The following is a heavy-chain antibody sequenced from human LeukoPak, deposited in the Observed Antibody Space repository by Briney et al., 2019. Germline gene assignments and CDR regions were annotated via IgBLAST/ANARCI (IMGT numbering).Heavy chain of an antibody. V-gene: IGHV1-8*01. CDR2: MNPNSGNT. J-gene: IGHJ4*02. Sequence: GPVKVSCKASGYTFTSYDINWVRQAAGQGLEWMGWMNPNSGNTGYAQKFQGRVTMTRNTSISTAYMELSSLRSEDTAVYYCARAPLGSSSFDYWGQGTLVTVSS. CDR1: GYTFTSYD. CDR3: ARAPLGSSSFDY. D-gene: IGHD6-6*01.